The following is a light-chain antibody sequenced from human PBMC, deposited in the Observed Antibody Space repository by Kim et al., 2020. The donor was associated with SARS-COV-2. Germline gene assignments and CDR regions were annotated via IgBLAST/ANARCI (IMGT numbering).Light chain of an antibody. Sequence: ASVGDIVTITCLASQDIRNDLGWYQQNPGRAPKRLIYGASSLQSGVPSRFSGSGSGTEFTLTISSLQPEDFATYFCLQHNSYPITFGQGTRLEIK. J-gene: IGKJ5*01. CDR1: QDIRND. CDR3: LQHNSYPIT. CDR2: GAS. V-gene: IGKV1-17*01.